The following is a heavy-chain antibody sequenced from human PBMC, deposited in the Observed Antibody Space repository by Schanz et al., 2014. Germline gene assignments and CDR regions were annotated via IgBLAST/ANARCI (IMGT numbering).Heavy chain of an antibody. V-gene: IGHV3-23*04. J-gene: IGHJ4*02. CDR2: ISPTGSST. D-gene: IGHD3-22*01. Sequence: EVQLVESGGGLVQPGESLRLSCAASGFTFTTYAMTWVRQAPGKGLEWVSNISPTGSSTYYADSVKGRFTISRDNSKNTLFLQMSSLRAEDTAVYYCAKQHGVIQQVSDYWGQGTLVTVSS. CDR1: GFTFTTYA. CDR3: AKQHGVIQQVSDY.